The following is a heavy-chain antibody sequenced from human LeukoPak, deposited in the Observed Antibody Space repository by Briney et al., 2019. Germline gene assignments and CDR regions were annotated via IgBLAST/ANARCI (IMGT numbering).Heavy chain of an antibody. CDR2: ISGSGGST. D-gene: IGHD3-22*01. CDR1: GFTYSSYA. Sequence: GGSLTLSCAPSGFTYSSYAMSWVPQAPGKGLEWVSGISGSGGSTYYADSVKGRFTISRDNSKNTLYLQMTSLRAEDTAVYYCAKDQVWIVVGSFDYWGQGTLVTVSS. CDR3: AKDQVWIVVGSFDY. J-gene: IGHJ4*02. V-gene: IGHV3-23*01.